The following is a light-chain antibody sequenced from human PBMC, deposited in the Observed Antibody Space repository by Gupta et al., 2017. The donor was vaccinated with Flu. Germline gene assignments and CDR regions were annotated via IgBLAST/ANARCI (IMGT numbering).Light chain of an antibody. CDR2: DAS. CDR1: QSVASY. J-gene: IGKJ5*01. CDR3: QQRSSWLIT. V-gene: IGKV3-11*01. Sequence: EVVLTQSPATLSLSPGERATLSCWASQSVASYLAWYQQKPGQAPRLLISDASIRATAIPARFSGSGSGTDFTLTISSLQPEDFAIYYCQQRSSWLITFGQGTRLEIK.